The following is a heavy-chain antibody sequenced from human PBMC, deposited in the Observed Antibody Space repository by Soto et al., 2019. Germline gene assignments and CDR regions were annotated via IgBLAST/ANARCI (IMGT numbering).Heavy chain of an antibody. V-gene: IGHV3-23*01. Sequence: WGSLRLSCAASGFTFSNFVMSWVRQAPGKGLEWVSSISGSGGGPSYADSVRGRFTISSDNSNNTLYLQMSSLRAEDTAIYYCAKSRVIVVPAAPDYWGQGTLVTVSS. J-gene: IGHJ4*02. D-gene: IGHD1-26*01. CDR1: GFTFSNFV. CDR2: ISGSGGGP. CDR3: AKSRVIVVPAAPDY.